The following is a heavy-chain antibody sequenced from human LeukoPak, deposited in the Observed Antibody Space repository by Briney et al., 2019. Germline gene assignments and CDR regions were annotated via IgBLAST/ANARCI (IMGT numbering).Heavy chain of an antibody. CDR1: GYTFTRYS. CDR3: ARDYKDYSDNNGDYRTRYYFDL. CDR2: INPSGGST. J-gene: IGHJ2*01. V-gene: IGHV1-46*01. Sequence: ASVKVSCKASGYTFTRYSMYWVRQAPGQGLEWMGMINPSGGSTSYPQKFQGRVTMTRDTSTSAVYMELSSLRSEDTAVYYCARDYKDYSDNNGDYRTRYYFDLWGRGTLVTVSS. D-gene: IGHD3-22*01.